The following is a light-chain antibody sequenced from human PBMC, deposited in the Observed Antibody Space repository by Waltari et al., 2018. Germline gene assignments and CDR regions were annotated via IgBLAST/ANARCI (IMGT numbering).Light chain of an antibody. Sequence: EIVLTQSPGPLSLSPGERATLSCRASQSVTSISFSWYQHKPGQAPRLLIYGTSNRATGIPDRFSGSGFGTDFTLTISRLEPEDFAVYYCQQYDGLVLTFGGGTKVEI. V-gene: IGKV3-20*01. CDR1: QSVTSIS. J-gene: IGKJ4*01. CDR2: GTS. CDR3: QQYDGLVLT.